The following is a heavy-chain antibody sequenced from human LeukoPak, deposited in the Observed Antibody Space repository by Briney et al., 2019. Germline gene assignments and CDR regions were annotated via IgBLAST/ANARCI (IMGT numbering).Heavy chain of an antibody. CDR2: IKQDGSEK. V-gene: IGHV3-7*01. CDR1: GFTFSSYW. Sequence: GGSLRLSCAASGFTFSSYWMSWVRQAPGKGLEWVANIKQDGSEKYYVDSVKGRFTISRDNAKNSLYLQMNSLRAEDTAVYYCARGLRGYSYGCDYWGQGTLVTVSS. J-gene: IGHJ4*02. CDR3: ARGLRGYSYGCDY. D-gene: IGHD5-18*01.